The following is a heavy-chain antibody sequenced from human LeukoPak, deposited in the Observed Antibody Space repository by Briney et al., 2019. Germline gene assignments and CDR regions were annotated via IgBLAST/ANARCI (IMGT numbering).Heavy chain of an antibody. CDR1: GYTFTSYD. D-gene: IGHD1-26*01. V-gene: IGHV1-8*01. CDR2: MNPNSGNT. J-gene: IGHJ6*02. CDR3: ARDGLGYYYYGMDV. Sequence: GASVKVSCKASGYTFTSYDINWVRQATGQGLEWMGWMNPNSGNTGYAQKFQGRVTMTRNTSISTAYMELSSLRSEDTAVYYCARDGLGYYYYGMDVWGQGTTVTVSS.